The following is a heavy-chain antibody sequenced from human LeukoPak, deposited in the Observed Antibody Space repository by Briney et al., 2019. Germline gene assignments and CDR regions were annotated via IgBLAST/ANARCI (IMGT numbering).Heavy chain of an antibody. J-gene: IGHJ4*02. CDR2: FDPEDAEI. Sequence: GASVKVPCKVSGNTLTDLSIHWVRQAPGKGLDWMGGFDPEDAEIIYAEKFQDRVTMTEDPSTDTAYLELSSLRSEDTAVYFCAAEGQWSLLHYFNSWGQGTLVTVSS. CDR1: GNTLTDLS. CDR3: AAEGQWSLLHYFNS. V-gene: IGHV1-24*01. D-gene: IGHD3-22*01.